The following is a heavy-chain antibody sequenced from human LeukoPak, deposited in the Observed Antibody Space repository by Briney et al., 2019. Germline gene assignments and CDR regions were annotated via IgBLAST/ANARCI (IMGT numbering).Heavy chain of an antibody. V-gene: IGHV3-23*01. CDR2: IGGSGGST. Sequence: GGSLRLSCAASGFTFRDYAMSWVRQTPWKGLEWVAVIGGSGGSTYYTDSVKGRFTISRDNSKNTLYLQMNSLRAEDTAVYCCAKGSGYSYGYDYFDYWGQGTLVTVSS. CDR1: GFTFRDYA. D-gene: IGHD5-18*01. CDR3: AKGSGYSYGYDYFDY. J-gene: IGHJ4*02.